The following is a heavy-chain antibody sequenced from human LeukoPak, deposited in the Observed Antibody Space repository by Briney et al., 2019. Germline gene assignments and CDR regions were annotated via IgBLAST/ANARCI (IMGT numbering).Heavy chain of an antibody. V-gene: IGHV3-30*18. Sequence: GGSLRLSCVASGFGFSGYGMHWVRQAPGKGLEWVAAISYDGSNKYYAGSVKGRFTISRDNSKNTLYLQMNSLRPEDTAVYHCAKRMGPSIAAADLDYWGQGTLVIVSS. CDR3: AKRMGPSIAAADLDY. J-gene: IGHJ4*02. CDR1: GFGFSGYG. D-gene: IGHD6-13*01. CDR2: ISYDGSNK.